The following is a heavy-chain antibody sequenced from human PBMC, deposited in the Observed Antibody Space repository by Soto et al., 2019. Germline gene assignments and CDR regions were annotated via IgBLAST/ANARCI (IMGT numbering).Heavy chain of an antibody. CDR2: VYSGSAT. D-gene: IGHD5-12*01. V-gene: IGHV3-53*01. CDR1: GFTVSDTY. CDR3: ARGKSGRLTFDY. J-gene: IGHJ4*02. Sequence: GGSLRLSCAVSGFTVSDTYMNWVRQAQGKGLEWVSVVYSGSATYYADSVKGRFTISRDNSKNTVFLQMNSLRVEDTAVYYCARGKSGRLTFDYWGQGILVTVSS.